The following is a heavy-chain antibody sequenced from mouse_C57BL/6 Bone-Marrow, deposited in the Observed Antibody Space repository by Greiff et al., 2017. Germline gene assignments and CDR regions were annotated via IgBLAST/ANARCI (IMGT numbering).Heavy chain of an antibody. CDR1: GFNIKDDY. Sequence: EVQLQQSGAELVRPGASVKLSCTASGFNIKDDYMHWVKQRPEQGLEWIGWIDPENGDTEYASKFQGKATITADTSSNTAYLQLSSLTSEDTAVYYCANPPDYYGSSQFAYWGQGTLVTVSA. V-gene: IGHV14-4*01. CDR3: ANPPDYYGSSQFAY. CDR2: IDPENGDT. D-gene: IGHD1-1*01. J-gene: IGHJ3*01.